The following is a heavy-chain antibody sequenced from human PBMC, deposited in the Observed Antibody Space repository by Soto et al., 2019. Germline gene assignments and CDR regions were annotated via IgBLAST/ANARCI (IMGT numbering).Heavy chain of an antibody. CDR2: ISYTGSA. V-gene: IGHV4-30-4*01. CDR3: ATMGATAGSYYFEY. Sequence: SETLSLTCTVSGGSIGSSVYFWSWIRQPPGKGLEWIGFISYTGSAYYNPSLKSRAAISVDTSKNQFSLKLTSVTAADAAVYYCATMGATAGSYYFEYWGQGALVTVS. CDR1: GGSIGSSVYF. D-gene: IGHD1-26*01. J-gene: IGHJ4*02.